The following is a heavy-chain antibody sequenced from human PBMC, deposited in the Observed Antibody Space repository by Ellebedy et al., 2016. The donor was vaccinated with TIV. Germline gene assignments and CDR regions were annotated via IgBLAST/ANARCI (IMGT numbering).Heavy chain of an antibody. CDR2: IGLSDPST. J-gene: IGHJ4*02. Sequence: GESLKISCAASGFTFSSYAMNWVRQAPGKGLEWVSGIGLSDPSTYYSDSVKGRFTISRDNSKNTINLQINSLRDEDTAVYYCTSPAVGHTTGCCRYYFDYWGLGTLVTVSS. CDR1: GFTFSSYA. D-gene: IGHD2-15*01. CDR3: TSPAVGHTTGCCRYYFDY. V-gene: IGHV3-23*01.